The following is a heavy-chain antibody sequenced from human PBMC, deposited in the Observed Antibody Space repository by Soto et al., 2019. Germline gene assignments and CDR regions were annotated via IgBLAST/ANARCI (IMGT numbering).Heavy chain of an antibody. CDR3: ARDSFGLDKLWRGYYQPF. J-gene: IGHJ4*02. V-gene: IGHV3-48*01. Sequence: GGSLRLSCAASGFTFSSYSMNWVRQAPGKGLEWVSYISSSSSTIYYADSVKGRFTISRDNAKNSLYLQMNSLRAEDTAVYYCARDSFGLDKLWRGYYQPFWGQGTLVTVSS. CDR1: GFTFSSYS. CDR2: ISSSSSTI. D-gene: IGHD3-22*01.